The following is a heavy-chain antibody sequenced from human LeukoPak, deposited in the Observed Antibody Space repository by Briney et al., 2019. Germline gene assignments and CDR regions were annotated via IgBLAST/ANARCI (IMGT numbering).Heavy chain of an antibody. V-gene: IGHV1-69*05. CDR1: GGTFSSYA. CDR2: IIPIFGTA. D-gene: IGHD2-2*01. Sequence: ASVKVSCKASGGTFSSYAISWARQAPGQGLEWMGGIIPIFGTANYAQKFQGRVTITTDESTSTAYMELSSLRSEDTAVYYCARGVGYCSSTSCYLGFSPWFDPWGQGTLVTVSS. CDR3: ARGVGYCSSTSCYLGFSPWFDP. J-gene: IGHJ5*02.